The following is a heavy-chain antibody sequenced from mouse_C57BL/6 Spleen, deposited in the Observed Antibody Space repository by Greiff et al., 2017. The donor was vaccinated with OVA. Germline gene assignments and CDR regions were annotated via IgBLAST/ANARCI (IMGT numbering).Heavy chain of an antibody. D-gene: IGHD2-4*01. CDR3: TREYDYDGAY. Sequence: EVKVVESGEGLVKPGGSLKLSCAASGFTFSSYAMSWVRQTPETRLEWVAYISSGGDYIYYADTVKGRFTISIDNARNTLYLQMSILKSEDTAMYYCTREYDYDGAYWGQGTLVTVSA. CDR2: ISSGGDYI. J-gene: IGHJ3*01. CDR1: GFTFSSYA. V-gene: IGHV5-9-1*02.